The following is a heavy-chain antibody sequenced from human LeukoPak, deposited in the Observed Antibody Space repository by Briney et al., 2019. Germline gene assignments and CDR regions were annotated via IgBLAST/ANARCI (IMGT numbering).Heavy chain of an antibody. J-gene: IGHJ6*03. V-gene: IGHV1-69*13. CDR3: ARVYGSGSYLKGYYYYYMDV. CDR2: IIPIFGTA. D-gene: IGHD3-10*01. CDR1: GGTFSSYA. Sequence: GASVKVSCKASGGTFSSYAISWVRQAPGQGLEWMGGIIPIFGTANYAQKFQGRVTITADESTSTAYMELSSLRSEDTAVYYCARVYGSGSYLKGYYYYYMDVWGKGTTVTISS.